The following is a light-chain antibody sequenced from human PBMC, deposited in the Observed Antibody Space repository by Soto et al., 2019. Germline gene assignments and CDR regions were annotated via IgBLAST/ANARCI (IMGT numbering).Light chain of an antibody. V-gene: IGLV2-23*01. CDR2: EGS. J-gene: IGLJ1*01. CDR1: SSDVGSYSL. Sequence: QSALTQPASVSGSPGQSSTISCTGTSSDVGSYSLVSWYQQHPGKSPKLMIYEGSKRPSGVSNRFSGSKSGNTASLTISGLQAEDEADYYCCSYAGTDNYVFGTGTKLTVL. CDR3: CSYAGTDNYV.